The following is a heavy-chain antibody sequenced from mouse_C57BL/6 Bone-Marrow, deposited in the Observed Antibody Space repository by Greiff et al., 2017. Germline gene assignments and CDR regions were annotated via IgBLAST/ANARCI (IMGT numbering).Heavy chain of an antibody. J-gene: IGHJ2*01. CDR1: GFTFSNYW. CDR2: IRLKSDNYAT. Sequence: DVQLVESGGGLVQPGGSMKLSCVASGFTFSNYWMNWVRQSPEKGLEWVAQIRLKSDNYATHYEESVKGRFTISRDDSKSSVYLQRNNLRAEDTEIYSCTGNYYGDSYLGYWGQGTTLTVSS. V-gene: IGHV6-3*01. CDR3: TGNYYGDSYLGY. D-gene: IGHD1-1*01.